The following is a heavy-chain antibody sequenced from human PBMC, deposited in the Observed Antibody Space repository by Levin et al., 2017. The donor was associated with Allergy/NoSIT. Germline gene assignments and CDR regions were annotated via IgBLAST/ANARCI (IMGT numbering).Heavy chain of an antibody. J-gene: IGHJ6*02. Sequence: GGSLRLSCGASGFPLSDFFMSWIRQAPGKGLQWVAYISTKGRYIKYADSVRGRFTISRDNAKNSLDLQMTSLRTDDSAVYYCARFLAAATNCYCGMDVWGQGTTVTVSS. D-gene: IGHD6-13*01. CDR1: GFPLSDFF. CDR2: ISTKGRYI. CDR3: ARFLAAATNCYCGMDV. V-gene: IGHV3-11*03.